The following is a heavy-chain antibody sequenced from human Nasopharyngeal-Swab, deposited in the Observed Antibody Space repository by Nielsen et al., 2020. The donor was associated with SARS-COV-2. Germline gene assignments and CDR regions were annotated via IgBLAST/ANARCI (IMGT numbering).Heavy chain of an antibody. CDR2: IRSKAYGGTT. D-gene: IGHD3-3*01. Sequence: GGSLRLSCTASGFTFGDYAMSWFRQAPGKGLEWVGFIRSKAYGGTTEYAASVKGRFTISRDDYKSIAYLQMNSLKTEDTAVYYCTRDLDFWSGYARLTYYYGMDVWGQGTTVTVSS. CDR3: TRDLDFWSGYARLTYYYGMDV. J-gene: IGHJ6*02. V-gene: IGHV3-49*03. CDR1: GFTFGDYA.